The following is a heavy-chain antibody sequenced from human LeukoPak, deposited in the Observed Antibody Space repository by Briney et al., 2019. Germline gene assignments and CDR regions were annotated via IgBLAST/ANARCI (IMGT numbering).Heavy chain of an antibody. V-gene: IGHV5-51*01. Sequence: GESLKISCKGSGYSFTSYWIGWARQMPGKGLEWMGFIYPGDSETRYSPSFQGQVTISADKSISTAYVQWTSLKASDTAMYYCARRGSRSSGVSYGLDVWGQGTTVTVSS. CDR3: ARRGSRSSGVSYGLDV. CDR2: IYPGDSET. CDR1: GYSFTSYW. D-gene: IGHD6-6*01. J-gene: IGHJ6*02.